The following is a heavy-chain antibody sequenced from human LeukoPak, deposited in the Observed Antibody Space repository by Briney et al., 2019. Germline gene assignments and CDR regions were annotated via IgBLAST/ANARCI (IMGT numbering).Heavy chain of an antibody. D-gene: IGHD2-21*02. CDR2: IIPIFGTA. Sequence: RASVTVSCKASGGTFSSYAISWVRQAPGQGLEWMGGIIPIFGTANYAQKFQGRVTITTDESTSTAYMGLSSLRSEDTAVYYCARSPEVVTAPYYFDYWGQGTLVTVSS. V-gene: IGHV1-69*05. CDR3: ARSPEVVTAPYYFDY. J-gene: IGHJ4*02. CDR1: GGTFSSYA.